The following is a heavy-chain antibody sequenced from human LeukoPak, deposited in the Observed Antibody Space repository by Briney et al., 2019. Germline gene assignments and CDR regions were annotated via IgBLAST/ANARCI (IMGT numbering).Heavy chain of an antibody. D-gene: IGHD5-24*01. Sequence: SETLSLTCTVSGGSISSSSYYWGWIRQPPGKGLERIGSIYYSGSTYYNPSLKSRVTISVDTSKNQFSLKLSSVTAADTAVYYCARLEWYFDLWGRGTLVTVSS. V-gene: IGHV4-39*01. CDR1: GGSISSSSYY. CDR2: IYYSGST. CDR3: ARLEWYFDL. J-gene: IGHJ2*01.